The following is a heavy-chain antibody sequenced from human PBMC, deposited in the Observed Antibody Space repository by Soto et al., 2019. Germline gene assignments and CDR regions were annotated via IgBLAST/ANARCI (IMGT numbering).Heavy chain of an antibody. D-gene: IGHD3-10*01. CDR2: IIPIFGTA. CDR1: GGTFSSYA. J-gene: IGHJ4*02. V-gene: IGHV1-69*06. Sequence: ASVKVSCKASGGTFSSYAISWVRQAPGQGLEWMGGIIPIFGTANYAQKFQGRVTITAGKSTSTAYMELSSLRSEDTAVYYCARVTELTASYFDYWGQGTLVTVSS. CDR3: ARVTELTASYFDY.